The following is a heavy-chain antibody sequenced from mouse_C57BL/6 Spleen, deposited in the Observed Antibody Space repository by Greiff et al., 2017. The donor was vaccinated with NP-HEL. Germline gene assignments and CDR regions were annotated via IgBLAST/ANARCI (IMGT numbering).Heavy chain of an antibody. CDR3: ARSLTGTGWYFDV. Sequence: EVQLQQSGPELVKPGASVKISCKASGYTFTDYYMNWVKQSHGKSLEWIGDINPNNGGTSYNQKFKGKATLTVDKSSSTAYMELRSLTSEDSAVYYCARSLTGTGWYFDVWGTGTTVTVSS. D-gene: IGHD4-1*01. V-gene: IGHV1-26*01. J-gene: IGHJ1*03. CDR2: INPNNGGT. CDR1: GYTFTDYY.